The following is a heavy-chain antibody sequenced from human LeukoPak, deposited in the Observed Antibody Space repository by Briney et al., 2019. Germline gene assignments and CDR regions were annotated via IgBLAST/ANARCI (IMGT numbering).Heavy chain of an antibody. D-gene: IGHD3-9*01. CDR2: IYYSGST. CDR3: ARSQLRYFDWLLPYRYFDL. J-gene: IGHJ2*01. V-gene: IGHV4-59*01. Sequence: PSETLSLTCTVSGGSISSYYWSWIRQPPGKGLEWIGYIYYSGSTNYNPSLKSRVTISVDTSKNQFSLKLSSVTAADTAVYYCARSQLRYFDWLLPYRYFDLWGRGTLVTVSS. CDR1: GGSISSYY.